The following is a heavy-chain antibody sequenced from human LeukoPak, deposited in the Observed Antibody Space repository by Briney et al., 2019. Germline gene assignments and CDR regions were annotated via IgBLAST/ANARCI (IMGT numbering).Heavy chain of an antibody. J-gene: IGHJ4*02. CDR2: FDPEDGET. V-gene: IGHV1-24*01. Sequence: ASVKVSCKVSGYTLTELSMHWVRQAPGKGLEWLGGFDPEDGETIYAQKFQGRVTVTEDTSTDTAYMELSSLRSEDTAVYYCATDRHYGSGSYSYWGQGTLVTVSS. CDR1: GYTLTELS. D-gene: IGHD3-10*01. CDR3: ATDRHYGSGSYSY.